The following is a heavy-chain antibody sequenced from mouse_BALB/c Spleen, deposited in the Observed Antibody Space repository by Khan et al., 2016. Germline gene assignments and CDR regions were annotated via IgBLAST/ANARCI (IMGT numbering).Heavy chain of an antibody. CDR1: GYFITSGYS. CDR3: ARERGLEGLAY. V-gene: IGHV3-1*02. D-gene: IGHD3-1*01. J-gene: IGHJ3*01. CDR2: INYSGST. Sequence: EVQLQESGPDLVKPSQSLSLTCTVTGYFITSGYSWHWIRQFPGKNLEWMGSINYSGSTNYNPSPKSRISITRDTSKNQFFLQLNSVTTEDTATYYCARERGLEGLAYWGQGTLVTVSA.